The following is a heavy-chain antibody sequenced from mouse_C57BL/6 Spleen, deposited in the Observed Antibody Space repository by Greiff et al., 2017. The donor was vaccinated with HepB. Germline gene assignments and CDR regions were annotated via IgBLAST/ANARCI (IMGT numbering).Heavy chain of an antibody. V-gene: IGHV1-4*01. D-gene: IGHD2-2*01. CDR1: GYTFTSYT. CDR2: INPSSGYT. Sequence: QVQLQQSGAELARPGASVKMSCKASGYTFTSYTMHWVKQRPGQGLEWIGYINPSSGYTKYNQKFKDKATLTADKSSSTDYMQLSSLTSEDSAVYYCASSMVTTYYAMDYWGQGTSVTVSS. CDR3: ASSMVTTYYAMDY. J-gene: IGHJ4*01.